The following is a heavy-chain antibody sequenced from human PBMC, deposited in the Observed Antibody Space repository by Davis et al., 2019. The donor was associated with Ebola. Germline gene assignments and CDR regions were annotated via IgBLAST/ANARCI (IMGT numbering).Heavy chain of an antibody. CDR2: INPNSGGT. Sequence: AASVKVSCKASGYTFTGYYMHWVRQAPGQGLEWMGWINPNSGGTNYAQKFQGWVTMTRDTSISTAYMELSRLRSEDTAVYYCARGYCSGGSCYGMDVWGQGTTVTVSS. J-gene: IGHJ6*02. CDR1: GYTFTGYY. D-gene: IGHD2-15*01. V-gene: IGHV1-2*04. CDR3: ARGYCSGGSCYGMDV.